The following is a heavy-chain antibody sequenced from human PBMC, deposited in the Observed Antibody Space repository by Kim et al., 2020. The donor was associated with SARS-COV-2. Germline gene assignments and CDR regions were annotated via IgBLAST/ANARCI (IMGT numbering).Heavy chain of an antibody. V-gene: IGHV4-61*01. J-gene: IGHJ4*02. CDR2: IYYSGST. CDR3: ASSNYYDSSGSAY. CDR1: GGSVSSGSYY. Sequence: SETLSLTCTVSGGSVSSGSYYWSWIRQPPGKGLEWIGYIYYSGSTNYNPSLKSRVTISVDTSKNQFSLKLSSVTAADTAVYYCASSNYYDSSGSAYWGQGTLVTVSS. D-gene: IGHD3-22*01.